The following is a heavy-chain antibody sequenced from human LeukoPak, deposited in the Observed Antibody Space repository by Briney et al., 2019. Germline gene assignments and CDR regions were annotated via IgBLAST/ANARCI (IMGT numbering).Heavy chain of an antibody. V-gene: IGHV3-23*01. J-gene: IGHJ3*02. Sequence: GGSLRLSCAASEFTFDNYAMSWVRQAPGKGLEWVSAISGSGGSTYYADSVKGRFTISRDNSKNTLYLQMNSLRAEDTAVYYCAKVPGAAFDIWGQGTMVTVSS. CDR3: AKVPGAAFDI. CDR1: EFTFDNYA. CDR2: ISGSGGST.